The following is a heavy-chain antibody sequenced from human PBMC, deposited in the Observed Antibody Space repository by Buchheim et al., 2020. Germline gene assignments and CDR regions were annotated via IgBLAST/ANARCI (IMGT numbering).Heavy chain of an antibody. V-gene: IGHV3-30*03. CDR1: GFTFSSYG. D-gene: IGHD4-23*01. CDR3: YYGDNSGGFQH. J-gene: IGHJ1*01. CDR2: ISYDGSNK. Sequence: QVQLVESGGGVVQPGRSLRLSCAASGFTFSSYGMHWVRQAPGKGLEWVAVISYDGSNKYYADSVKGRFTISRDNSKNTLYLQMNSLRAEDTAVYYCYYGDNSGGFQHWGQGTL.